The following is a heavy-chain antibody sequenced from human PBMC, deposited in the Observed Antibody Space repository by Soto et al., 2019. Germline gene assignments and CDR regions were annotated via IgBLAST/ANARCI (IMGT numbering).Heavy chain of an antibody. J-gene: IGHJ4*02. CDR2: IYYSGST. D-gene: IGHD1-26*01. CDR3: ARRYGGNLDY. CDR1: GGSISSYY. V-gene: IGHV4-59*08. Sequence: QVQLQESGPGLVKPSETLSLTCTVSGGSISSYYWSWIPQPPGKGLEWIGYIYYSGSTNYSPSLKSRVTISVDTSKNQFSLKLSSVTAADTAVYYCARRYGGNLDYWGQGTLVTVSS.